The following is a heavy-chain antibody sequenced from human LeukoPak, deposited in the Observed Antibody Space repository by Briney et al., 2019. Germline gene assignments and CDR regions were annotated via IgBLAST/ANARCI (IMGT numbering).Heavy chain of an antibody. V-gene: IGHV4-59*08. CDR1: GGSISSYY. CDR2: IYYSGST. Sequence: SETLSLTGTVSGGSISSYYWSWIRQPPGKGLEWIGYIYYSGSTNYNPSLKSRVTISVDTSKNQFSLKLSSVTAADTAVYYCARAPSIAVAGTVYYYYYGMDVWGQGTTVTVSS. D-gene: IGHD6-19*01. CDR3: ARAPSIAVAGTVYYYYYGMDV. J-gene: IGHJ6*02.